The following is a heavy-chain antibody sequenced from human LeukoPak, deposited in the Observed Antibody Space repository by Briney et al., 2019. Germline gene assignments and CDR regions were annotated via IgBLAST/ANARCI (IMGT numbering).Heavy chain of an antibody. D-gene: IGHD1-26*01. CDR3: AAAVVGATTGFDY. J-gene: IGHJ4*02. CDR1: GFTFTSSA. CDR2: IVVGSGNT. Sequence: ASVKVSCKASGFTFTSSAMQWVRQARGQRLEWIGWIVVGSGNTNYAQKFQERVTITRDMSTSTAYMELSSLRSEDTAVYYCAAAVVGATTGFDYWGQGTLVTVSS. V-gene: IGHV1-58*02.